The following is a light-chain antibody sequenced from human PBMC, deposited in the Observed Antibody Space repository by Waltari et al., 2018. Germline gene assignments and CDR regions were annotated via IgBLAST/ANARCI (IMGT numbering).Light chain of an antibody. CDR3: HQYYSTPFT. CDR1: QSVLYSSNNKNQ. Sequence: DIVMTQSPESLAVSLGERATINCKPSQSVLYSSNNKNQLAWYQQKPGQPPKLLLYWASTRESGVPDRFRGSVSEADFTLTISSLQAEDVAVYYCHQYYSTPFTFGQGTKLEIK. J-gene: IGKJ2*01. V-gene: IGKV4-1*01. CDR2: WAS.